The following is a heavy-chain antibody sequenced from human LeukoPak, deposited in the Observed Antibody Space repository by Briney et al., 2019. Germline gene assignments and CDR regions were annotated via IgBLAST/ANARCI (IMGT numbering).Heavy chain of an antibody. D-gene: IGHD2-2*01. J-gene: IGHJ4*02. CDR2: IWYDGSNK. CDR3: AKGPSGIVVVPGDY. V-gene: IGHV3-33*06. CDR1: GFTFISYG. Sequence: GGSLRLSCAASGFTFISYGMHWVRQAPGKGLEWVAVIWYDGSNKYCADSVKGRFTISRDNSKNTLYLQMNSLRAEDTAVYYCAKGPSGIVVVPGDYWGQGTLVTVSS.